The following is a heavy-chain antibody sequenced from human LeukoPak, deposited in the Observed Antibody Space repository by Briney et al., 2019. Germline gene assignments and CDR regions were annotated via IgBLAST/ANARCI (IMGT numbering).Heavy chain of an antibody. D-gene: IGHD6-13*01. Sequence: SQTLSLTCAVYGGSFSGYYWSWIRQPPGKGLEWIGEINHSGSTNYNPSLKSRVTISVDTSKNQFSLKLSSVTAADTAVYYCARGSSWPRQWYFDLWGRGTLVTVSS. V-gene: IGHV4-34*01. CDR1: GGSFSGYY. J-gene: IGHJ2*01. CDR2: INHSGST. CDR3: ARGSSWPRQWYFDL.